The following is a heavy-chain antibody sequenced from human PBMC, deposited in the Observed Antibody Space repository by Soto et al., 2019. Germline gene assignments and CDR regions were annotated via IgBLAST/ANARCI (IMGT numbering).Heavy chain of an antibody. CDR2: ISWNSGSI. D-gene: IGHD3-16*01. CDR1: GFTFDDYS. Sequence: EVQLVESGGGLVQPGRSLRLSCAASGFTFDDYSMHWVRQAPGKGLEWVSGISWNSGSIDYADSVKGRFTISRDNAKNYLYLQMNRLRAEDTGLYYCAKDDSGTFGGFDSWGQGTLVTVSS. V-gene: IGHV3-9*01. J-gene: IGHJ4*02. CDR3: AKDDSGTFGGFDS.